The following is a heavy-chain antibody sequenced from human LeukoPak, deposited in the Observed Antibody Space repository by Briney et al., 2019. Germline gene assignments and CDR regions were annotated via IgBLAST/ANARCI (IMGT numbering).Heavy chain of an antibody. CDR1: GFTFSSYG. CDR2: ISYDGSNK. D-gene: IGHD6-19*01. V-gene: IGHV3-30*18. Sequence: PGGSLRLSCAASGFTFSSYGMHWVRQAPGKGLEWGAVISYDGSNKYYADSVKGRFTISRDNSKNTLYLQMNSLRAEDTAVYYCAKDLSPIAVAGSDGFDYWGQGTLVAVSS. CDR3: AKDLSPIAVAGSDGFDY. J-gene: IGHJ4*02.